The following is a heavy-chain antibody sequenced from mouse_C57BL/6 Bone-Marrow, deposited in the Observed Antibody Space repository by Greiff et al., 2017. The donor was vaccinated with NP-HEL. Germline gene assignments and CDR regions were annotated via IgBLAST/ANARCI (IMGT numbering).Heavy chain of an antibody. Sequence: QVQLQQPGAELVKPGASVKVSCKASGYTFTSYWMHWVKQRPGQGLEWIGRIHPSDSDTNYNQKFKGKATLTVDKSSSTAYMQLSSLTSEDSAVYYCAIPNWDDWFAYWGQGTLVTVSA. J-gene: IGHJ3*01. CDR3: AIPNWDDWFAY. CDR1: GYTFTSYW. CDR2: IHPSDSDT. D-gene: IGHD4-1*01. V-gene: IGHV1-74*01.